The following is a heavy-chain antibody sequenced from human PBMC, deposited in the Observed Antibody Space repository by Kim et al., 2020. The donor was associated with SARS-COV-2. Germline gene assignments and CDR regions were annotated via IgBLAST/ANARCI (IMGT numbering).Heavy chain of an antibody. V-gene: IGHV3-21*01. Sequence: GGSLRLSCVVSGFTFSSYTMHWVRQAPGKGLDWVSSISGRGSYLYFAGSVKGRFTISRDNAKNSLYLQMTGLRVEDTAVYYCARWRGDARGYFDVWGQGT. CDR2: ISGRGSYL. CDR1: GFTFSSYT. J-gene: IGHJ4*02. D-gene: IGHD3-16*01. CDR3: ARWRGDARGYFDV.